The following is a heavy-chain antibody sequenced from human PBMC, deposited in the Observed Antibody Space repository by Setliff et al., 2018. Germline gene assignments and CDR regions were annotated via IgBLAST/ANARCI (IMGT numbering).Heavy chain of an antibody. CDR2: ISGYNGYT. CDR1: GYTFAKYG. Sequence: ASVKVSCKAFGYTFAKYGTSWVRQAPGQGLEWMGWISGYNGYTVYAQKLQGRVTLTTDTSTGTAYMEVRSLRSDDTAVYYCARDRPMVVVADNLALFDYWGQGTLVTVSS. D-gene: IGHD2-15*01. V-gene: IGHV1-18*01. CDR3: ARDRPMVVVADNLALFDY. J-gene: IGHJ4*02.